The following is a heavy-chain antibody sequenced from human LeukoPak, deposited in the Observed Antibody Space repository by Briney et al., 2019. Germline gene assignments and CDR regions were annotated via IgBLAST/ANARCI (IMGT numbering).Heavy chain of an antibody. J-gene: IGHJ3*01. D-gene: IGHD3-16*01. Sequence: SETLSLTCAVSGGSISRYFWSWIRQPPGKGLEWIGYIYYSGSANYNPSLKSRVTISVDTSKKQFSLKLGSVTAADTAFYYCARSIMSYPHDAFDLWAQGTMVTVSS. CDR3: ARSIMSYPHDAFDL. CDR1: GGSISRYF. V-gene: IGHV4-59*01. CDR2: IYYSGSA.